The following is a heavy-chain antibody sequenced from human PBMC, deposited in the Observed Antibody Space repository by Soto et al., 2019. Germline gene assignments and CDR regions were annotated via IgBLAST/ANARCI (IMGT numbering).Heavy chain of an antibody. CDR1: GYSISSSNW. V-gene: IGHV4-28*01. CDR3: ARREIQGPIDY. D-gene: IGHD1-26*01. J-gene: IGHJ4*02. CDR2: IYYSGTT. Sequence: QVQLQESGPGLVKPSDTLSLTCAVSGYSISSSNWWGWIRQPPGKGLEWIGYIYYSGTTYYNPSLKSRVTMSLDTSQNPFSLKLTSVTAVDTAVYYCARREIQGPIDYWGQGTLVTVSS.